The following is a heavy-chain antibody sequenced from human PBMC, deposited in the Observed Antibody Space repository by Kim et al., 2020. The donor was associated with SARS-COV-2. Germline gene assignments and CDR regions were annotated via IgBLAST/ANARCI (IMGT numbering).Heavy chain of an antibody. CDR1: GGSISSSSYY. CDR3: ARLADSGWFDY. J-gene: IGHJ4*02. D-gene: IGHD6-19*01. Sequence: SETLSLTCTVSGGSISSSSYYWGWIRQPPGKGLEWIGSIYYSGSTYYNPSLKSRVTISVDTSKNQFSLKLSSVTAADTAVYYCARLADSGWFDYWGQGTL. V-gene: IGHV4-39*01. CDR2: IYYSGST.